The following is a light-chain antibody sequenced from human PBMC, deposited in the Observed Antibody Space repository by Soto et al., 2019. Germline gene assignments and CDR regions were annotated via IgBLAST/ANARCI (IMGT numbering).Light chain of an antibody. CDR1: QDVSSN. J-gene: IGKJ4*01. CDR2: DAS. Sequence: EMVVTQSPATLSVSPGERATLSCRASQDVSSNLAWYQQKPGQAPSLLIYDASTRATGTPARFSGSGSGTEFTLTISSLQSEDYAVYFCQQYIRWPLTFGGGTKVDIK. CDR3: QQYIRWPLT. V-gene: IGKV3-15*01.